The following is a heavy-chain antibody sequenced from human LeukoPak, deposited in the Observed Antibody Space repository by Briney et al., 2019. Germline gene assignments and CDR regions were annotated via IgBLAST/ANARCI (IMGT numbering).Heavy chain of an antibody. CDR3: TRVIVATKDY. CDR2: IRSKAYGGTP. V-gene: IGHV3-49*04. J-gene: IGHJ4*02. D-gene: IGHD5-12*01. CDR1: GFTFSSYW. Sequence: GGSLRLSCAASGFTFSSYWMHWVRQAPGKDLEWVGFIRSKAYGGTPEYAASVKGRFTISRDDSKSIAYLQMNSLKTEDTAVYYCTRVIVATKDYWGQGTLVTVSS.